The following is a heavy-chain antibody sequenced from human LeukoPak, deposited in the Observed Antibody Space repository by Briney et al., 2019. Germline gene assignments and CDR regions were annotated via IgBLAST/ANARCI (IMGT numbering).Heavy chain of an antibody. CDR2: ISSSSSYI. Sequence: GGSLRLSCAASGFTFSSYSINWVRQAPGKGLEWVSSISSSSSYIYYADSVKGRFTSSRDNAKNSLYLQMNSLRAEDTAVYFCARDDRWLQFNNWGQGTLVTVSS. CDR1: GFTFSSYS. D-gene: IGHD5-24*01. CDR3: ARDDRWLQFNN. J-gene: IGHJ4*02. V-gene: IGHV3-21*04.